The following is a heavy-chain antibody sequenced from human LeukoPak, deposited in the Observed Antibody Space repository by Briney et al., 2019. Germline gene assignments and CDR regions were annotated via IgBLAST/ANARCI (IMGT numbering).Heavy chain of an antibody. CDR3: ARGVRVRGGYCSSTSCTYYFDY. V-gene: IGHV1-8*03. CDR1: GYTFNSYD. D-gene: IGHD2-2*01. CDR2: MNPNSGNT. J-gene: IGHJ4*02. Sequence: AASVKVSCKASGYTFNSYDINWVRQATGQGLEWMGWMNPNSGNTSYAQKFQGRVTITRNTSISTAYMELSSLRSEDTAVYYCARGVRVRGGYCSSTSCTYYFDYWGQGTLVTVSS.